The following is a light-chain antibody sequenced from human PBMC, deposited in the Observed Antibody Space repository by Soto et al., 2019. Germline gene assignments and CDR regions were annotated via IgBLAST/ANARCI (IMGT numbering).Light chain of an antibody. CDR2: SSN. V-gene: IGLV1-44*01. CDR1: SSNIGSNS. Sequence: QSVLTQPHSASGTPGQRVTISCSGSSSNIGSNSVHWFQQVPGTAPKPLIYSSNQRPSGVPERFSGSKSGTSASLAISGLQSEDEADYYCAAWDDSLNGHVFGAGTKVTDL. CDR3: AAWDDSLNGHV. J-gene: IGLJ1*01.